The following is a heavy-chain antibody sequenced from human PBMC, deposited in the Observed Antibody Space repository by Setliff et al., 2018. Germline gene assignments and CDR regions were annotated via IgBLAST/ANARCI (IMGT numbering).Heavy chain of an antibody. D-gene: IGHD2-15*01. Sequence: ASVKVSCKTSGFRFTSFGFSWVRQAPGQGLEWMGWISPYSGESNYAQKFQDRVTITTDESTSTAYMELNSLTSEDTAVYYCARSPALLGIVYLDPWGQGTRVTVSS. J-gene: IGHJ5*02. CDR2: ISPYSGES. V-gene: IGHV1-18*01. CDR3: ARSPALLGIVYLDP. CDR1: GFRFTSFG.